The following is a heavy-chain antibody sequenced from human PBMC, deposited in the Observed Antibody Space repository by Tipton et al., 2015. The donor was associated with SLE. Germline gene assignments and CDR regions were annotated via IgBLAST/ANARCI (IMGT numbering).Heavy chain of an antibody. Sequence: TLSLTCTVSGGSISSSSHYWSWIRQPPGKGLEWIGYIYYSGSTNYNPSLKSRVTISVDTSKNQFSLKLSSVTAADTAVYYCARDPYGDYWGQGTLVTVSS. CDR3: ARDPYGDY. CDR1: GGSISSSSHY. D-gene: IGHD4-17*01. CDR2: IYYSGST. V-gene: IGHV4-61*01. J-gene: IGHJ4*02.